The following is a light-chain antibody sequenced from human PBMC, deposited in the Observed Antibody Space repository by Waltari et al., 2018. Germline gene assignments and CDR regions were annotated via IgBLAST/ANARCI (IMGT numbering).Light chain of an antibody. J-gene: IGKJ1*01. CDR2: AAS. CDR3: QQFESAPRT. V-gene: IGKV3-20*01. CDR1: QSLTVNY. Sequence: EIVLTQSPDILSLSPGDTTTLSCRASQSLTVNYLAWYQQKPGQAPRLLIYAASSRATGVPDRFSGSGSGAHFTLVISRLEPEDFAVYYCQQFESAPRTFGQGTMVEIK.